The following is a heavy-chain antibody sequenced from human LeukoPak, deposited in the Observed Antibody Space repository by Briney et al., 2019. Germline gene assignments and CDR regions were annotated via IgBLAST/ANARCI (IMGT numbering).Heavy chain of an antibody. Sequence: SETLSLTCTVSGGSISNYYWSWIRQPPGKGLEWIGYIYYSGTTNYNPSLKSRVTILVDTSKNQFSLKLSSVTAADTAVYYCAREGSYHSPFDYWGQGTLVTVSS. V-gene: IGHV4-59*01. CDR2: IYYSGTT. D-gene: IGHD1-26*01. CDR1: GGSISNYY. J-gene: IGHJ4*02. CDR3: AREGSYHSPFDY.